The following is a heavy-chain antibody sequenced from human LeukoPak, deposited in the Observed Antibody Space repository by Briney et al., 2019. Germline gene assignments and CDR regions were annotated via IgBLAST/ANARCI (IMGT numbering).Heavy chain of an antibody. CDR1: GGSISSGSYS. CDR3: AREKIAYYDNSGRGWFDP. J-gene: IGHJ5*02. V-gene: IGHV4-61*02. Sequence: PSATLSLTCTVSGGSISSGSYSWSWIRQPAGKGLEWIGRIYTSGSTNYNPSLKSRVTISVDTSKKQFSLKLSSVTAADTAVYYCAREKIAYYDNSGRGWFDPWGQGTLVTVSS. D-gene: IGHD3-22*01. CDR2: IYTSGST.